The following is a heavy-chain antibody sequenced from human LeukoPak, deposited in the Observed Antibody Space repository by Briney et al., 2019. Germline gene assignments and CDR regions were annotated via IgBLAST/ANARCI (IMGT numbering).Heavy chain of an antibody. J-gene: IGHJ4*02. CDR2: INAGNGNT. V-gene: IGHV1-3*01. D-gene: IGHD3-9*01. Sequence: ASVKVCCKASGYTFTSYAMHWVRQAPGQRLEWMGWINAGNGNTKYSQKFQGRVTITRDTSASTAYMELSSLRSEDTAVYYCARLFRYFDWLSLGYWGQGTLVTVSS. CDR1: GYTFTSYA. CDR3: ARLFRYFDWLSLGY.